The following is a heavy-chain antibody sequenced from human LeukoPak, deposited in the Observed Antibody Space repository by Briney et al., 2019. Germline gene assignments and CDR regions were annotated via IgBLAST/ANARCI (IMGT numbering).Heavy chain of an antibody. J-gene: IGHJ4*02. D-gene: IGHD6-6*01. CDR2: ISTSSIYI. Sequence: PGGSLRLSCVVSGFDFSGFSMSWVRQAPGKGLEWISFISTSSIYIYYADSVRGRFTIPRDNARNSLYLQMNSLRAEDTAVYYCARGEWSSSPFDYWGQGTLVTVSS. CDR1: GFDFSGFS. V-gene: IGHV3-21*01. CDR3: ARGEWSSSPFDY.